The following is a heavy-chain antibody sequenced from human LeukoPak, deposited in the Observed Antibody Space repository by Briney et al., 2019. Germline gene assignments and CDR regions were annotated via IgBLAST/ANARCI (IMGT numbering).Heavy chain of an antibody. J-gene: IGHJ4*02. V-gene: IGHV3-7*01. D-gene: IGHD5-18*01. CDR3: ARGSGYSYGRDY. CDR2: IKQDGSEK. Sequence: GGSLRLSCAASGFTFTTYWMSWVRQAPGKGLEWVANIKQDGSEKYYVDSVKGRFTISRGNAKNSLYLQMNSLRAEDTAVYYCARGSGYSYGRDYWGQGTLVTVSS. CDR1: GFTFTTYW.